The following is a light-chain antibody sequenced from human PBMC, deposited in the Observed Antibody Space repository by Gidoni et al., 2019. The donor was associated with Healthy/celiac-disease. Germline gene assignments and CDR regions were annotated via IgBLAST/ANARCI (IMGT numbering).Light chain of an antibody. CDR3: QQYYSYPLA. V-gene: IGKV1-8*01. CDR2: AAS. Sequence: MRLPQSPSSLSASTGDRFTITWRARQGISSYLAWYQQKPGNAPKLLIYAASTWQSGVPARFSGSGSGTDFTLTISCLQSEDFATYYCQQYYSYPLAFGQGTKVEIK. CDR1: QGISSY. J-gene: IGKJ1*01.